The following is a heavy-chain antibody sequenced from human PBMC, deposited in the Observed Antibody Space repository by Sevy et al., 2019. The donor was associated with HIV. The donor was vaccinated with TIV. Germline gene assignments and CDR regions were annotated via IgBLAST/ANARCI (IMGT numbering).Heavy chain of an antibody. CDR3: TRSDYGDFLFDH. V-gene: IGHV4-61*02. CDR1: GGSTSSGNYY. Sequence: SDTLSLTCTVSGGSTSSGNYYWSWIRQPAGKEMQWIGRIHTSGSTNYTPSLKSRVTISFSSSKNQFSLKLDSVTAADTATYYCTRSDYGDFLFDHWGQGTQVTVSS. D-gene: IGHD4-17*01. CDR2: IHTSGST. J-gene: IGHJ4*02.